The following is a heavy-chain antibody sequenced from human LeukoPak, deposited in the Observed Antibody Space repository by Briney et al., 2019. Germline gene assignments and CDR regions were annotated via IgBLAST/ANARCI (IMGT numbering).Heavy chain of an antibody. CDR1: GGTFSSYA. CDR3: ARGIPNPGDYWLDY. J-gene: IGHJ4*02. Sequence: SVKVSCKASGGTFSSYAISWVRQAPGQGLEWMGGIIPIFGTANYAQKFQGRVTITADESTSTAYMKLSSLRSEDTAVYYCARGIPNPGDYWLDYWGQGTLVTVSS. V-gene: IGHV1-69*13. D-gene: IGHD4-17*01. CDR2: IIPIFGTA.